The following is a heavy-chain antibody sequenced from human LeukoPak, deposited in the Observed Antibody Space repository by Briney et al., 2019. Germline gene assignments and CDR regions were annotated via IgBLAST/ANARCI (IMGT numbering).Heavy chain of an antibody. V-gene: IGHV3-48*02. CDR2: ISRSSSTI. Sequence: GGSLRLSCAASGFSSSAYWMSWVRQAPGKGLEWVSYISRSSSTIYYADSVKGRFTISRDNAKNSLYLQMNSLRDEDTAVYYCARDQFYAFDIWGQGTMVTVSS. CDR1: GFSSSAYW. J-gene: IGHJ3*02. CDR3: ARDQFYAFDI.